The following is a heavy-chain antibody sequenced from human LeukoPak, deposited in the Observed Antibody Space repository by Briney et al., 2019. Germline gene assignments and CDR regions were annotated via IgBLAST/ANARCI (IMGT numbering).Heavy chain of an antibody. J-gene: IGHJ1*01. CDR2: IKRETDGGTI. V-gene: IGHV3-15*01. Sequence: KPGGPLRLSCAASGFTLNNAWMSWVRQAPGKGLEWLGRIKRETDGGTIDYTAPVKGRFTISRDDSRNTLYLQMDSLKIEDTAVYYCTTDRYYDNSELQFQHWGQGTLVTVSS. CDR3: TTDRYYDNSELQFQH. CDR1: GFTLNNAW. D-gene: IGHD3-22*01.